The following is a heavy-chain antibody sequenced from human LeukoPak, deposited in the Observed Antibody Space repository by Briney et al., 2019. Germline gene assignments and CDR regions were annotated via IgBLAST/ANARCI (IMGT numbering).Heavy chain of an antibody. D-gene: IGHD6-19*01. CDR2: IKQDGSET. CDR1: GFTFSSYA. CDR3: ARTSGTGWSY. V-gene: IGHV3-7*01. Sequence: PGGSLRLSCAASGFTFSSYAMSWVRQAPGKGLEWVANIKQDGSETYYVDPVKGRFTISRDNAKNSLYLQMNSLKAEDTAVYYCARTSGTGWSYWGQGTLVTVSS. J-gene: IGHJ4*02.